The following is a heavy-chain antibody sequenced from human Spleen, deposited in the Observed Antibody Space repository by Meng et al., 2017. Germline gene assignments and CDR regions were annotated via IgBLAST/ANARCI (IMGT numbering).Heavy chain of an antibody. J-gene: IGHJ4*02. Sequence: KVSCKGSGYSFTNYWIGWVRQMPGKGLEWMGIMYPGDSEIKYSPSFQGQVTISADKSISTAYLQCSSLKASDTAMYYCASGLGHYYFDYWGQGTLVTISS. CDR1: GYSFTNYW. V-gene: IGHV5-51*01. CDR3: ASGLGHYYFDY. D-gene: IGHD3-16*01. CDR2: MYPGDSEI.